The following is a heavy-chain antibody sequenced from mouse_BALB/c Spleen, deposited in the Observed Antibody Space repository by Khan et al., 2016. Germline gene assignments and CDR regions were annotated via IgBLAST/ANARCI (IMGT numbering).Heavy chain of an antibody. CDR2: IRLKSNNYAT. J-gene: IGHJ4*01. CDR1: GFTFSNYW. V-gene: IGHV6-6*02. CDR3: LSGHYAMDF. Sequence: EVKLEESGRGLVQPGGSMKLSCVASGFTFSNYWMNWVRQSPEKGLEWVAKIRLKSNNYATHYAESVKGRFTISRDDSKSSVYLQMNNLRAEDTGIYYCLSGHYAMDFWGQGTSVTVSS.